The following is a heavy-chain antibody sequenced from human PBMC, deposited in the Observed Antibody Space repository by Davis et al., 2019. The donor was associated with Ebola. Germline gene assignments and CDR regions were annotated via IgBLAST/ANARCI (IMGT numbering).Heavy chain of an antibody. CDR3: ARDRCSSCYAGAMDV. CDR2: INPNSGVA. CDR1: GYSFTDYY. V-gene: IGHV1-2*06. Sequence: AASVQVSCKASGYSFTDYYMHWVRQAPGQGLEWMGRINPNSGVANYAQKFQGRVTMTRDTSSSTAHMELRSLRSDDTAVYYCARDRCSSCYAGAMDVWGKGTTVTVSS. J-gene: IGHJ6*04. D-gene: IGHD2-2*01.